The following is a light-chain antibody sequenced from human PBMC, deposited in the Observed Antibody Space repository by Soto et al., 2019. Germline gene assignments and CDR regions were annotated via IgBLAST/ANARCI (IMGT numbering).Light chain of an antibody. V-gene: IGKV1-39*01. J-gene: IGKJ4*01. Sequence: DIQMTQSPSSVSALIGDRVTITCRASQGVGSHVNWYQQKPGKAPNLLIHGASNLQSGVPSTFSGSGSGTDFTLTISSLQPEDFATYHCQQNYRAPLTFGGGTKVEIK. CDR1: QGVGSH. CDR2: GAS. CDR3: QQNYRAPLT.